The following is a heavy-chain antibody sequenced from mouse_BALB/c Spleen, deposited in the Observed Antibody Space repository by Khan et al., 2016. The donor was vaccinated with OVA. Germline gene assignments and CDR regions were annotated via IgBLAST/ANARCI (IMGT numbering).Heavy chain of an antibody. CDR1: GYTFTDYY. CDR2: FYPGSDNT. CDR3: ARECAAWFPY. J-gene: IGHJ3*01. Sequence: HLQQSGAELARPGASVKLSCKASGYTFTDYYINWMRQRTGQGLEWIGEFYPGSDNTYYNEKFKGKATLTADKSSSTAYMQLSSLTSEDSAVYCCARECAAWFPYGGQGTLVTVSA. V-gene: IGHV1-77*01. D-gene: IGHD6-1*01.